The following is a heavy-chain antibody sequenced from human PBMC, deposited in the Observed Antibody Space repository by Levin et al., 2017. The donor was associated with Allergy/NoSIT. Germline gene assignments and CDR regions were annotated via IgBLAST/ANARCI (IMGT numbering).Heavy chain of an antibody. D-gene: IGHD6-19*01. Sequence: SGGSLRLSCTVSGGSISSYYWSWIRQPPGKGLEWIGYIYYSGSTNYNPSLKSRVTISVDTSKNQFSLKLSSMTAADTAVYHCAGGWSKYYFDYWGQGSLVTVSS. CDR2: IYYSGST. V-gene: IGHV4-59*01. CDR1: GGSISSYY. CDR3: AGGWSKYYFDY. J-gene: IGHJ4*02.